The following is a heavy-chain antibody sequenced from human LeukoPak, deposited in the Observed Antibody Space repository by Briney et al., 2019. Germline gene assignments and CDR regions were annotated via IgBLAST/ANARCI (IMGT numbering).Heavy chain of an antibody. CDR2: FYHSGST. Sequence: PSETLSLTCTVSGGSISNYHWSWVRQPPGKGLEWVWCFYHSGSTNYNPSLKSRVTISVDTSKNEFSLKLNSVTAVDTAVYYRASSQQWLAFDYWGQGILVTVSS. V-gene: IGHV4-59*01. D-gene: IGHD6-19*01. CDR3: ASSQQWLAFDY. J-gene: IGHJ4*02. CDR1: GGSISNYH.